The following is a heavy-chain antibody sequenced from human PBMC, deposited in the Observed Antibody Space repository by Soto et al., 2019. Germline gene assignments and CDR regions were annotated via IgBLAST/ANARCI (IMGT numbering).Heavy chain of an antibody. J-gene: IGHJ4*02. V-gene: IGHV1-8*01. D-gene: IGHD3-22*01. CDR3: ARDWDYYDSSGYSHFDY. CDR1: GYTFTSYD. Sequence: ASVKVSCKASGYTFTSYDINWVRQATGQGLEWMGWMNPNSGNTGYAQKFQGRVTMTRNTSISTAYMELSSLRSEDTAVYYCARDWDYYDSSGYSHFDYWGQGTLVTVSS. CDR2: MNPNSGNT.